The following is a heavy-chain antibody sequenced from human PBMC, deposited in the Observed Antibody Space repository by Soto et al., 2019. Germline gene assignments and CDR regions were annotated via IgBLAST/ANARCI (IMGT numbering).Heavy chain of an antibody. D-gene: IGHD2-2*02. CDR3: TRILPNRVVPAALRYYYSGRSG. Sequence: GASVKVSCKASGGTFSSYAISWVRQAPGQGLEWMGGIIPIFGTANYAQKFQGRVTITADESTSTAYMELSSLRSEDTAEYCCTRILPNRVVPAALRYYYSGRSGSDRVTTVVVS. V-gene: IGHV1-69*13. CDR1: GGTFSSYA. CDR2: IIPIFGTA. J-gene: IGHJ6*02.